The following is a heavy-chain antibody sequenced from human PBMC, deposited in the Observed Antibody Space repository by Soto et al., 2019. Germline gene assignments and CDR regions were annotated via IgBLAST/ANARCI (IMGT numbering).Heavy chain of an antibody. Sequence: QVQLVESGGGVVQPGRSLRLSCAASGFTFSSYGMHWVRQAPGKGLEWVAVISYDVINEDYADSVKGRFTISRDNSKNTLYLQMNSLRAEDTAVYYCAKDIVLMVYAGNFDYWGQGTLVTVSS. J-gene: IGHJ4*02. CDR3: AKDIVLMVYAGNFDY. D-gene: IGHD2-8*01. CDR1: GFTFSSYG. CDR2: ISYDVINE. V-gene: IGHV3-30*18.